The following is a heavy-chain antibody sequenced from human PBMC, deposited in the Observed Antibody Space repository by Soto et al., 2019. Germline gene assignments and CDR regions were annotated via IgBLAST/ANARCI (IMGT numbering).Heavy chain of an antibody. D-gene: IGHD6-19*01. CDR3: AKVERAVAGIID. Sequence: EVQLLESGGGLVQPEGSLRLSCAASGFTFSSYAMSWVRQAPGKGLDWVSAISVSVGSTYYADSVKGRFTISRDNSKNTLYLQMNSLRPEDTAVYYCAKVERAVAGIIDWGQGTLVTVSS. CDR2: ISVSVGST. V-gene: IGHV3-23*01. CDR1: GFTFSSYA. J-gene: IGHJ4*02.